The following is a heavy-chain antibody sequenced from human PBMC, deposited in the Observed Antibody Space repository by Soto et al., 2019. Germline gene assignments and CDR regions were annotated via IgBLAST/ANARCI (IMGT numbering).Heavy chain of an antibody. J-gene: IGHJ3*02. CDR3: ATQYYYGSGRNDAFDI. Sequence: ASVKVSCKASGYTFTSYYMHWVRQAPGQGLEWMGIINPSGGSTSYAQKFQGRVTMTRDTSTSTVYMELSSLRSEDTAVYYCATQYYYGSGRNDAFDIWGQGTMVTVSS. CDR2: INPSGGST. CDR1: GYTFTSYY. V-gene: IGHV1-46*03. D-gene: IGHD3-10*01.